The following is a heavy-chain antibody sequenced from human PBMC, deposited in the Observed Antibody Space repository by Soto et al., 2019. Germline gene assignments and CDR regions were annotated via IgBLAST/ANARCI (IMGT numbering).Heavy chain of an antibody. V-gene: IGHV4-4*07. CDR2: IYTSGST. D-gene: IGHD2-15*01. Sequence: QVQLQESGPGLVKPSETLSLTCTVSGGSISSYYWSWIRQPAGKGLEWIGRIYTSGSTNYNPSLKSPVTLSVDTSKNQFSLKLSSVAAADTAVYYCARDKDSEGPGYYYYGMDVWGQGTTVTVSS. J-gene: IGHJ6*02. CDR3: ARDKDSEGPGYYYYGMDV. CDR1: GGSISSYY.